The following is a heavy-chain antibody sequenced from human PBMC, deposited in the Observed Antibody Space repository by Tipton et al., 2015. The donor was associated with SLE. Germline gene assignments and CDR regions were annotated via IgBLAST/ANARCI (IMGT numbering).Heavy chain of an antibody. CDR3: ARSTDTFDI. CDR1: GGSIASGGHH. CDR2: SHSGWSA. V-gene: IGHV4-61*02. Sequence: TLSLTCTVSGGSIASGGHHWNWIRQPAGKGLEWIGRSHSGWSAFYNPSLNSRVTISMDTSKNQFSLSLGSVTAADTAVYYCARSTDTFDIWGQGTMVTVSS. J-gene: IGHJ3*02.